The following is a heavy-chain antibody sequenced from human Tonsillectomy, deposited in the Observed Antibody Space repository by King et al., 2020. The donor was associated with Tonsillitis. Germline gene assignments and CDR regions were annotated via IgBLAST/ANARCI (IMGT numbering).Heavy chain of an antibody. D-gene: IGHD2-2*01. V-gene: IGHV3-23*04. Sequence: VQLVESGGGLVQPGGSLRLSCAASGFTFSSYAMAWVRQAPGKGLEWVSVIRGSGSSAFYAESVKGRFTISRDNSKTTLFLQMNSLRAEDTAVYYCAKYQLVSSWFDPWGQGTLVTVSS. CDR2: IRGSGSSA. J-gene: IGHJ5*02. CDR1: GFTFSSYA. CDR3: AKYQLVSSWFDP.